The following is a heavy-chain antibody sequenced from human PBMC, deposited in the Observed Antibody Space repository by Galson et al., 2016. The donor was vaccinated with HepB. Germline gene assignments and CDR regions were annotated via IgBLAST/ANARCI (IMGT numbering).Heavy chain of an antibody. Sequence: SVKVSCKAAGYTFTSYDINWVRQATGQGLEWMGWMNTNSGITGYAQSGLTGYAQQFQGRVTMTQETSINTAYLELSSLRYEDTAVYYCARGPLAPYSRSLDHWGQGTLVTVSS. CDR1: GYTFTSYD. J-gene: IGHJ4*02. CDR3: ARGPLAPYSRSLDH. V-gene: IGHV1-8*01. CDR2: MNTNSGIT. D-gene: IGHD1-26*01.